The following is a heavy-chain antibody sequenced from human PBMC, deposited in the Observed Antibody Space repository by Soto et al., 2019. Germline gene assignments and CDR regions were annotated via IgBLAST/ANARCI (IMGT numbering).Heavy chain of an antibody. Sequence: PGESLKLSCKGSGYSFTNYWIGWVRQKPGKGLEWMGIIYPGDSDTRYSPSFQGQVTISADKSISTAYLQWSSLKASDTAMYYCARLCHSASWYAPFDYWGQGTLVTVSS. CDR2: IYPGDSDT. CDR1: GYSFTNYW. V-gene: IGHV5-51*01. CDR3: ARLCHSASWYAPFDY. J-gene: IGHJ4*02. D-gene: IGHD6-13*01.